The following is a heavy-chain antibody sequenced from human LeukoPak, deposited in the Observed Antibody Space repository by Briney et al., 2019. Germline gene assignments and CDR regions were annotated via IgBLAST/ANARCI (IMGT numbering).Heavy chain of an antibody. J-gene: IGHJ4*02. D-gene: IGHD5-12*01. Sequence: SETLSLTCTVSGGSIRSSYWSWIRQPPGKGLEWIGYMYYSGSTKYNPSLKSRVTMSVDTSQNQFSLKLSSVTAADTAVYHCARVSVSGYGYYYFVYWGQGTLVSVSS. CDR1: GGSIRSSY. CDR2: MYYSGST. CDR3: ARVSVSGYGYYYFVY. V-gene: IGHV4-59*01.